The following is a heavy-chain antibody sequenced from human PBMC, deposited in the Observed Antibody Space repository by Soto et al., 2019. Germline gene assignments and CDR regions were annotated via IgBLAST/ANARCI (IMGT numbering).Heavy chain of an antibody. CDR3: AKDLTRQLAYWLDP. V-gene: IGHV1-2*02. Sequence: ASVEFSCKASGFSFTGYYIHWLRQAPGQGLEWMGWINAHSGGTEYAQKFQGRVTLTRDTSIATAYLTLTSLTSDDTALYYCAKDLTRQLAYWLDPWGQGTQVTVSS. D-gene: IGHD6-6*01. CDR1: GFSFTGYY. CDR2: INAHSGGT. J-gene: IGHJ5*02.